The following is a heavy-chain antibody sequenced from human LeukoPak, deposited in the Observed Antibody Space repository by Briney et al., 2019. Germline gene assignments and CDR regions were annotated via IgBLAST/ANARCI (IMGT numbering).Heavy chain of an antibody. J-gene: IGHJ5*02. CDR2: IYYSGST. CDR3: ARFIAVAKNWFDP. V-gene: IGHV4-61*01. CDR1: GVSISGSYYY. D-gene: IGHD6-19*01. Sequence: TSETLSLTCAVSGVSISGSYYYWSWIRQPPGKGLEWIGYIYYSGSTNYNPSLKSRVTISVDTSNNQFSLKMTSVTAADSAVYYCARFIAVAKNWFDPWGQGTLVTVSS.